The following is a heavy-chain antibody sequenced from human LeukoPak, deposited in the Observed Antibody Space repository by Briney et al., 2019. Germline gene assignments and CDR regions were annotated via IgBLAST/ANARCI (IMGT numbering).Heavy chain of an antibody. J-gene: IGHJ4*02. Sequence: QSGGPLRLPCAASAFTFCNYRMNWVPQTPGKGLEGVSYTSSTSTTKSYADSVKGRFTISRDNSKNTLYLQMSSLRAEDTAVYYCAKVRWDHRELLLALDYWGKGTVVSVSS. CDR2: TSSTSTTK. V-gene: IGHV3-48*01. CDR1: AFTFCNYR. CDR3: AKVRWDHRELLLALDY. D-gene: IGHD1-26*01.